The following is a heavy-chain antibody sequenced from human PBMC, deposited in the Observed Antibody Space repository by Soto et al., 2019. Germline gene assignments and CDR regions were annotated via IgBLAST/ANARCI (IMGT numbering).Heavy chain of an antibody. Sequence: QVQLVQSGAEVKKPGSSVKVSCKASGGTFSSYTISWVRQAPGQGLEWMGRIIPILGIANYAQKFQGRVTITADKSTSTAYMELSSLRSEDTAVYYCASWGAAAGTDFDYWGQGTLVTVSS. D-gene: IGHD6-13*01. CDR2: IIPILGIA. CDR1: GGTFSSYT. CDR3: ASWGAAAGTDFDY. V-gene: IGHV1-69*02. J-gene: IGHJ4*02.